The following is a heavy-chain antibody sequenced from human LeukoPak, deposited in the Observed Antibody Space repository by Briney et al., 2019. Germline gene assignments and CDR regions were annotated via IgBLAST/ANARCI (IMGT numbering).Heavy chain of an antibody. Sequence: PSETLSLACTVSGGSISSYYWSWIRQPAGKGLEWIGRIYASGSANYNPSLKSRVTISVDTSKNQFSLKLSSVTATDTAVYYCARAVGCSESNWFDPWGQGTLATVSS. CDR1: GGSISSYY. D-gene: IGHD4/OR15-4a*01. V-gene: IGHV4-4*07. CDR3: ARAVGCSESNWFDP. CDR2: IYASGSA. J-gene: IGHJ5*02.